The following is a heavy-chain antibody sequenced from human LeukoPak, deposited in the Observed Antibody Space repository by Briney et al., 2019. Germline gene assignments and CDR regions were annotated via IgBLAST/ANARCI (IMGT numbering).Heavy chain of an antibody. D-gene: IGHD1-7*01. CDR1: GFTFSSYA. J-gene: IGHJ4*02. Sequence: TGGSLRLSCAASGFTFSSYAMSWVRQAPGKGLEWVSAISGSGGSTYYADSVKGRFTISRDNSKNTLYLQMNRLRAGDTAVYYCAKLIDITGTTGDYWGQGTLVTVSS. CDR3: AKLIDITGTTGDY. V-gene: IGHV3-23*01. CDR2: ISGSGGST.